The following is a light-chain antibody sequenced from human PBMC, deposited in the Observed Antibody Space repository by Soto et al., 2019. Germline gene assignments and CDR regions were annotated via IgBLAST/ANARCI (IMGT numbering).Light chain of an antibody. V-gene: IGKV3-20*01. CDR1: QSVSSSY. CDR2: GAS. CDR3: QKYGSSRT. J-gene: IGKJ2*01. Sequence: EIVLTQSPGTLSLSPGERATLSCRASQSVSSSYLAWYQQKPGQAPRLLIYGASSRATGIPDRFSGSGSGTDFTLTISRLEREDFAVYYCQKYGSSRTFGQGTKLEIK.